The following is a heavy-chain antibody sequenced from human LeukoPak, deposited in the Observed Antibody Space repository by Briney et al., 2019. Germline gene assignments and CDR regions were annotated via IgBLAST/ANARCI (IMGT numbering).Heavy chain of an antibody. CDR3: ARGDYDYVWGSPGFDY. CDR1: GYAFTSYG. D-gene: IGHD3-16*01. V-gene: IGHV1-18*01. Sequence: GASVKVSCKASGYAFTSYGISWVRQAPGQGLEWMGWISAYNGNTNYAQKLQGRVTMTTDTSTSTAYMELRSLRSDGTAVYYCARGDYDYVWGSPGFDYWGQGTLVTVSS. CDR2: ISAYNGNT. J-gene: IGHJ4*02.